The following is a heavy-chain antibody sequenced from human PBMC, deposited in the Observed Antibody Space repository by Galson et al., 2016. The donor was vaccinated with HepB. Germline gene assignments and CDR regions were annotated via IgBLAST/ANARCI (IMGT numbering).Heavy chain of an antibody. J-gene: IGHJ4*02. CDR2: IYYSGST. D-gene: IGHD3-3*01. Sequence: ETLSLTCTVSGGSISSYYWSWIRQPPGKGLEWIGYIYYSGSTNYNPSLKSRVTISVDTSKNQFSLKLSSVTAADTAVYYCAGGSLGYDFWAGYFDYWGQGTLVTVSS. CDR3: AGGSLGYDFWAGYFDY. V-gene: IGHV4-59*01. CDR1: GGSISSYY.